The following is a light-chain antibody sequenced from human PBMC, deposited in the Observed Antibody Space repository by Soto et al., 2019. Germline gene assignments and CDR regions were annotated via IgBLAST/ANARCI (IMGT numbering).Light chain of an antibody. J-gene: IGLJ3*02. V-gene: IGLV1-51*01. Sequence: QTVVTQPPSVSAAPGQKVTISCSGSSSNIGNNYVSWYQQLPGRAPKLLIYDNNKRPSGIPDRFSGSKSGTSATLGITGLQTGDEADYYCGTWDSSLSAEVFGGGTQLTVL. CDR2: DNN. CDR1: SSNIGNNY. CDR3: GTWDSSLSAEV.